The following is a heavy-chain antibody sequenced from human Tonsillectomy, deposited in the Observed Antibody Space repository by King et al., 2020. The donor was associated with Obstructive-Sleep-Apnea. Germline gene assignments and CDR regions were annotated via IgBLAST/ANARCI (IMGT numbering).Heavy chain of an antibody. CDR1: GYTFTSYG. V-gene: IGHV1-18*04. CDR2: ISAYNGNT. D-gene: IGHD1-26*01. CDR3: AKYSGSYGPFDY. J-gene: IGHJ4*02. Sequence: QLVQSGAEVKKPGASVKVSCKASGYTFTSYGISWVRQAPGQGLEWMGWISAYNGNTNYAQKLQGEVTMTTDTSTSTADMELRSLRSDDTAVYYCAKYSGSYGPFDYWGQGTLVTVSS.